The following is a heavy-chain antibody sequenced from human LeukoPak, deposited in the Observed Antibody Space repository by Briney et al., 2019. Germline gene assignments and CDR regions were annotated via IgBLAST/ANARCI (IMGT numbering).Heavy chain of an antibody. CDR3: ARSRFVVVPAAIVYYYYGMDV. CDR1: GGSLSSYY. J-gene: IGHJ6*02. D-gene: IGHD2-2*01. CDR2: IYYSGST. V-gene: IGHV4-59*01. Sequence: PSETLSLTCTVSGGSLSSYYWSWIRQPPGKGLEWVGYIYYSGSTNYNPSLKSRVTISVDTSKNQFSLKLSSVTAADTAVYYCARSRFVVVPAAIVYYYYGMDVWGQGTTVTVSS.